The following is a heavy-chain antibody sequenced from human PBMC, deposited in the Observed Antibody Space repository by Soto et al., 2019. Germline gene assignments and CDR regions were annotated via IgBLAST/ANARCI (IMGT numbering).Heavy chain of an antibody. CDR3: ASSSLYGMDV. CDR2: TYFTGTT. J-gene: IGHJ6*02. CDR1: GASIRSNY. V-gene: IGHV4-59*08. Sequence: SETLSLTCSVSGASIRSNYWTWIRQPPGKGLEWIGYTYFTGTTNYNPSLKSRVSISIDTSKNQFSLKVGSVTAADTAVYYCASSSLYGMDVWGQGTTVTVSS.